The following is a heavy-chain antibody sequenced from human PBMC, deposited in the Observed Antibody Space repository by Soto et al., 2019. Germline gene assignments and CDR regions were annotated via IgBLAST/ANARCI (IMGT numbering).Heavy chain of an antibody. CDR2: INHSGST. D-gene: IGHD3-10*01. J-gene: IGHJ4*02. CDR3: ARGRRSWWFGELVGDY. V-gene: IGHV4-34*01. CDR1: GGSFSGYY. Sequence: QVQLQQWGAGLLKPSETLSLTCAVYGGSFSGYYWSWIRQPPGKGLEWIGEINHSGSTNYNPSLTRRVTISVDTSKHQFSLKLSSVTAADMAVYYCARGRRSWWFGELVGDYWGQGTLVTVSS.